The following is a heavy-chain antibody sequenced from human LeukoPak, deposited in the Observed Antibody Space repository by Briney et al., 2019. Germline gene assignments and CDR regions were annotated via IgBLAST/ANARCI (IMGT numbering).Heavy chain of an antibody. Sequence: ASETLSLTCAVYGGSFSGYYWSWIRQPPGKGLEWIGEINHSGSTNYNPSLKSRVTMSVDTSKNQFSLKLSSVTAADTAVYYCAREAGITMVRGVIGYWGQGTLVTVSS. CDR2: INHSGST. CDR1: GGSFSGYY. V-gene: IGHV4-34*01. D-gene: IGHD3-10*01. J-gene: IGHJ4*02. CDR3: AREAGITMVRGVIGY.